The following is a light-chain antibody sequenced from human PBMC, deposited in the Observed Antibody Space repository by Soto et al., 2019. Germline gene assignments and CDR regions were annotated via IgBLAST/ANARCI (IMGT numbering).Light chain of an antibody. J-gene: IGLJ2*01. CDR1: SSDVGGYNF. V-gene: IGLV2-14*01. CDR2: EVT. Sequence: QSALTQPASVSGSPGQSITISCTGTSSDVGGYNFVSWYQQHPGKAPKLMIYEVTNRPSGVSNRFSGSKSGNTASLTISGLQAEDEADYYCCSYTTSSTRVLFGGGTTLTVL. CDR3: CSYTTSSTRVL.